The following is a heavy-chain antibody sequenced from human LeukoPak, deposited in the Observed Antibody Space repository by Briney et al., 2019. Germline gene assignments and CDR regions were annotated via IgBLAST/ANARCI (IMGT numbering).Heavy chain of an antibody. D-gene: IGHD6-19*01. CDR1: GYTFTSYY. J-gene: IGHJ3*02. CDR2: INPSGGST. CDR3: ARDRPVAGSDAFDI. V-gene: IGHV1-46*01. Sequence: ASVKVSCKASGYTFTSYYMHWVRPAPGEGLEWMGIINPSGGSTSYAQKLQGRVTMTRDTSTSTVYMELSSLRSEDTAVYYCARDRPVAGSDAFDIWGQGTMVTVSS.